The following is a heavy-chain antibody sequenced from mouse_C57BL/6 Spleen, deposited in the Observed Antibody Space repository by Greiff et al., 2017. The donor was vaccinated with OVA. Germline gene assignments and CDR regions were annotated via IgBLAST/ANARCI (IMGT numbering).Heavy chain of an antibody. CDR2: ISSGSSTI. CDR3: ARYGYGAMDY. CDR1: GFTFSDYG. Sequence: EVKLMESGGGLVKPGGSLTLSCAASGFTFSDYGMHWVRQAPEKGLEWVAYISSGSSTIYYADTVKGRFTISRDNAKNTLFLQMTSLRSEDTAMYYCARYGYGAMDYWGQGTSVTVSS. V-gene: IGHV5-17*01. J-gene: IGHJ4*01. D-gene: IGHD2-2*01.